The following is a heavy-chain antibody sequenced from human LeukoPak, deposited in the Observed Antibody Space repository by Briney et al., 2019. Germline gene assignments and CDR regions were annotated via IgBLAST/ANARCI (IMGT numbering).Heavy chain of an antibody. Sequence: SETLSLTCTVSGGSISSGGYYWSWIRQHPGKGLEWIGYIYYSGSTYYNPSLKSRVTISVDTSKNQFSLKLSSVTAADTAVYYCAKDVWGYDFWSGYYEEPKAPPYAFDIWGQGTMVTVSS. CDR1: GGSISSGGYY. CDR3: AKDVWGYDFWSGYYEEPKAPPYAFDI. V-gene: IGHV4-31*03. J-gene: IGHJ3*02. D-gene: IGHD3-3*01. CDR2: IYYSGST.